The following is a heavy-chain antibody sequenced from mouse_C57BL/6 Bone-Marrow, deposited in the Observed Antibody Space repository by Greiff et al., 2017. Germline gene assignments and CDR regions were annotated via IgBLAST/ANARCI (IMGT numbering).Heavy chain of an antibody. CDR2: INYDGSST. CDR1: GFTFSDYY. J-gene: IGHJ3*01. Sequence: EVQLVESEGGLVQPGSSMKLSCTASGFTFSDYYMAWVRQVPEKGLEWVANINYDGSSTYYLDSLKSRFIISRDNAKNILYLQMSSLKSEDTATYYCARTLYGSSPSFAYWGQGTLVTVSA. CDR3: ARTLYGSSPSFAY. D-gene: IGHD1-1*01. V-gene: IGHV5-16*01.